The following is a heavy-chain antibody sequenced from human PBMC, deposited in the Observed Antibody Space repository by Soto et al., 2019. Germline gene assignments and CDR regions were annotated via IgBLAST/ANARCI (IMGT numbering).Heavy chain of an antibody. D-gene: IGHD3-22*01. CDR3: ARPYYYDSSGYFDY. Sequence: QITLKESGPTLVKPTQTLTLTCTFSGFSLSTSGVGVGWIRQPPGKALEWLALIYCDDDKRYSPSLKSRLTITKATSKNQVFLTMTTMDPVDTATYYCARPYYYDSSGYFDYWGQGTLVTVSS. J-gene: IGHJ4*02. CDR1: GFSLSTSGVG. CDR2: IYCDDDK. V-gene: IGHV2-5*02.